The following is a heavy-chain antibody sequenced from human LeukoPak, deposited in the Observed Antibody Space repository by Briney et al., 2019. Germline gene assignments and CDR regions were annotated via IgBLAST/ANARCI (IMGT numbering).Heavy chain of an antibody. CDR2: ISSTGSYI. CDR3: ARDRITMIVENAFDI. D-gene: IGHD3-22*01. J-gene: IGHJ3*02. Sequence: PGGSLRLSCAASGFTFSSYSMNWVRQAPGKGLEWVSSISSTGSYIYYADSVKGRFTIFRDNAKKSLLLQINSLRAEDTAVYFCARDRITMIVENAFDIWGQGTMVIVSS. V-gene: IGHV3-21*01. CDR1: GFTFSSYS.